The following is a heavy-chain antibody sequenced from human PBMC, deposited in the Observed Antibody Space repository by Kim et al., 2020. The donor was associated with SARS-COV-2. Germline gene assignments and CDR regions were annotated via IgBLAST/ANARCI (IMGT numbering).Heavy chain of an antibody. Sequence: GESLKISCKGSGYSFTSYWISWVRQMPGKGLEWMGRIDPSDSYTNYSPSFQGHVTIPADKSISTAYLQWSSLKASDTAMYYCARQASGRFLEWLHYYYYYGMDVWGQGTMVTVSS. D-gene: IGHD3-3*01. CDR3: ARQASGRFLEWLHYYYYYGMDV. CDR1: GYSFTSYW. V-gene: IGHV5-10-1*01. J-gene: IGHJ6*02. CDR2: IDPSDSYT.